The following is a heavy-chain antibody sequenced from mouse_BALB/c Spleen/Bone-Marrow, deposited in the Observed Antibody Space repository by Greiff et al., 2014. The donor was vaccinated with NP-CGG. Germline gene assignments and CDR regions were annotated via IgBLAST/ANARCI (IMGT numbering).Heavy chain of an antibody. CDR3: AALYGIVFDY. D-gene: IGHD2-1*01. Sequence: EVMLVESGPELVKPGASVKISCKTSGYTFTEYTMHWVKQSHGKSLEWIGGIHPNNGGSSYNQKFKGKATLTVDKSSSTAYMELRNLTSEDSAVYYCAALYGIVFDYWGQGTTLTVSS. J-gene: IGHJ2*01. V-gene: IGHV1-18*01. CDR1: GYTFTEYT. CDR2: IHPNNGGS.